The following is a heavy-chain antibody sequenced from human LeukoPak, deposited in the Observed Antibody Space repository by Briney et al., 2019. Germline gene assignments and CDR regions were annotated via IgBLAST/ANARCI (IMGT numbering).Heavy chain of an antibody. Sequence: PGGSLRLSCAASGFTFSSYGMHWVRQGPGKGLEWVAVISYDGNESYSADSVEGRFIISRDNSKNTLYLQMNSLRPEDTAVYYCAKDRTRGNAANDAFDVWGQGTVVTVSP. D-gene: IGHD3-10*01. J-gene: IGHJ3*01. CDR1: GFTFSSYG. CDR2: ISYDGNES. V-gene: IGHV3-30*18. CDR3: AKDRTRGNAANDAFDV.